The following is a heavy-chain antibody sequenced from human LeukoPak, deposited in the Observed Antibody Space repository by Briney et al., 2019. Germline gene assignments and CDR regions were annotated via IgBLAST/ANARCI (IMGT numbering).Heavy chain of an antibody. Sequence: GGSLRLSCAASGFTLSSYAMSWVRQAPGKGLEWVSAISGSGGSTYYADSVKGRFTISRDNSKNTLYLQMNSLRAEDTAVYYCAKDGEEQWLVPNWYFDLWGRGTLVTVSS. J-gene: IGHJ2*01. CDR1: GFTLSSYA. CDR3: AKDGEEQWLVPNWYFDL. D-gene: IGHD6-19*01. CDR2: ISGSGGST. V-gene: IGHV3-23*01.